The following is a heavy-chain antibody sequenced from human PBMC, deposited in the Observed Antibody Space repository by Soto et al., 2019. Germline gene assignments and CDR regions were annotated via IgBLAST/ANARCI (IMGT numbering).Heavy chain of an antibody. CDR3: ARHFVAVVIKGWGY. CDR2: TYYNGNA. Sequence: PSETLSLTCNVSGGSIDRSNYYWDWLRQPPGKGLEWIGTTYYNGNAYYNPSLKSRVSMSVDTSKNQFSLKLVSVTAADTAVYYCARHFVAVVIKGWGYWGQGNLVTVS. J-gene: IGHJ4*02. CDR1: GGSIDRSNYY. V-gene: IGHV4-39*01. D-gene: IGHD3-10*01.